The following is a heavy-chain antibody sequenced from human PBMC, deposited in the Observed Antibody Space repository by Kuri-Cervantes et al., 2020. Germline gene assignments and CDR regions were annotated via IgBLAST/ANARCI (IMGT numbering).Heavy chain of an antibody. D-gene: IGHD3/OR15-3a*01. Sequence: SVKVSCKASGGTFSNNAINWVRQAPGQGLEWVGGLIPIFATTNYAQKLQGRVTITTDKSTSTSYLELSGLRSDDTAVYYCVILDTSGYFVYWGQGTLVTVSS. CDR1: GGTFSNNA. CDR2: LIPIFATT. V-gene: IGHV1-69*05. CDR3: VILDTSGYFVY. J-gene: IGHJ4*02.